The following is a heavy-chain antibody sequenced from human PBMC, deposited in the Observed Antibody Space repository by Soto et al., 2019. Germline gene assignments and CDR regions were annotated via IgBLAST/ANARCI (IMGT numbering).Heavy chain of an antibody. CDR1: GFSFANYA. CDR2: IGLIGRET. V-gene: IGHV3-23*01. J-gene: IGHJ5*02. CDR3: ATHRCYSASASVVPLHH. Sequence: PGGSLRLACAASGFSFANYAMSWVRQAPGAGLEWVSGIGLIGRETYYAGSVKGRFTMYRDNTKTTDYLKMNSQRAEDTALYYCATHRCYSASASVVPLHHWGQGTLVTVSS. D-gene: IGHD2-2*02.